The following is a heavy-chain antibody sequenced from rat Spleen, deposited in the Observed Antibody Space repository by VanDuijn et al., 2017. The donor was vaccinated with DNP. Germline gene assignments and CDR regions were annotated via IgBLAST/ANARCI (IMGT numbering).Heavy chain of an antibody. CDR1: GFTFTNYG. CDR3: ARSPYSSYMGAMDA. J-gene: IGHJ4*01. D-gene: IGHD1-2*01. V-gene: IGHV5S13*01. CDR2: ISPGGGNT. Sequence: EVQLVESGGGLVQPGRSLKLSCAASGFTFTNYGMAWVRQAPTKGLEWVASISPGGGNTYYRDSVKGRFTISRDNAKTTQYLQMDSLRSEDTATYYCARSPYSSYMGAMDAWGQGTSVTVSS.